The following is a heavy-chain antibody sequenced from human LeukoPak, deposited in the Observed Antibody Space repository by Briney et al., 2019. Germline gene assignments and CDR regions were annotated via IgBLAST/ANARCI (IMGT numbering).Heavy chain of an antibody. V-gene: IGHV3-53*01. Sequence: PGGSLRLSCAASGFTVSSNYMSWVRQAPGKGLEWVSVIYSGGSTYYADSVRGRFTISRDNSKNTLYLQMNSLRAEDTAVYYCAKDLFGPLDYWGQGTLVTVSS. CDR3: AKDLFGPLDY. D-gene: IGHD3-16*01. CDR1: GFTVSSNY. J-gene: IGHJ4*02. CDR2: IYSGGST.